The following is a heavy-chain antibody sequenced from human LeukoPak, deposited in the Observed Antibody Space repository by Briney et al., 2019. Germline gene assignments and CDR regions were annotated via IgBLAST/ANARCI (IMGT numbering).Heavy chain of an antibody. CDR2: IIPILGIA. J-gene: IGHJ4*02. CDR1: GGTFSSYT. CDR3: AASVVVPAASFDY. Sequence: ASVKVSCKASGGTFSSYTISWVRQAPGQGREWMGRIIPILGIANYAQKFQGRVTITADKSTSTAYMELSSLRSEDTAVYYCAASVVVPAASFDYWGQGTLVTVSS. V-gene: IGHV1-69*02. D-gene: IGHD2-2*01.